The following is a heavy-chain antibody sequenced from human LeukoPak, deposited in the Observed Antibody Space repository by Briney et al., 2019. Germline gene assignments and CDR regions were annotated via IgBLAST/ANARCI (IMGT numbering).Heavy chain of an antibody. V-gene: IGHV1-69*13. D-gene: IGHD3-22*01. J-gene: IGHJ6*03. Sequence: ASVKVSCKASGATFSSYAISWVRQAPGQGLEWMGGIIPIFGTANYAQKFQGRVTITADESTSTAYMELSSLRSEDTAVYYCARHTMDYDSSGYYYYYYMDVWGKGTTVTISS. CDR2: IIPIFGTA. CDR3: ARHTMDYDSSGYYYYYYMDV. CDR1: GATFSSYA.